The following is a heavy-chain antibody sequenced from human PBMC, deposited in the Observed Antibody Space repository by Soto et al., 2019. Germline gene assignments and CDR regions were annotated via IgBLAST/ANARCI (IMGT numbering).Heavy chain of an antibody. CDR1: GFNFSSYA. CDR3: AKVGTGDHYTHYFDY. CDR2: ISGSGGST. J-gene: IGHJ4*02. Sequence: GGSLRLSCAASGFNFSSYAMSWVRQAPGKGLEWVSAISGSGGSTYYADSVKGRFTISRDNSKNTLYLQMNSLRAEDTAVYYCAKVGTGDHYTHYFDYWGQGTLVTVSS. V-gene: IGHV3-23*01. D-gene: IGHD7-27*01.